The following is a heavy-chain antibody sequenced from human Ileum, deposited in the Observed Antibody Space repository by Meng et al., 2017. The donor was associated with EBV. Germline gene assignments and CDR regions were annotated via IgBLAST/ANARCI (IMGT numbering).Heavy chain of an antibody. J-gene: IGHJ4*02. CDR3: AKVSLTGTFYDH. D-gene: IGHD3-9*01. V-gene: IGHV4-4*02. CDR2: IFQIGST. Sequence: QGQPQESGPRLGKPSETLSPPCAVSGGPVLRNNWWGWVRQPPGKGLEVIGEIFQIGSTQHNPSLKGRVTISVDNSKNQFSLSLTSVTAADTAIYYCAKVSLTGTFYDHWGQGIPVTVSS. CDR1: GGPVLRNNW.